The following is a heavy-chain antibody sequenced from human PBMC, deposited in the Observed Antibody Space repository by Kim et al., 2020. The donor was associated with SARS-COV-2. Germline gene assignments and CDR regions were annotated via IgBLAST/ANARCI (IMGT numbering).Heavy chain of an antibody. D-gene: IGHD3-22*01. CDR1: GFTFSNAW. CDR3: TTIGSITMIVVVIPFDY. V-gene: IGHV3-15*01. CDR2: IKSKTDGGTT. Sequence: GGSLRLSCAASGFTFSNAWMSWVRQAPGKGLEWVGRIKSKTDGGTTDYAAPVKGRFTILRDDSKNTLYLQMNSLKTEDTAVYYCTTIGSITMIVVVIPFDYWGQGTLVTVSS. J-gene: IGHJ4*02.